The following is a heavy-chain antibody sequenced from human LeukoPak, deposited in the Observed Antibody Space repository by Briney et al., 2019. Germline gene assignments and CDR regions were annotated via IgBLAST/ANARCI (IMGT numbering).Heavy chain of an antibody. CDR3: AREGLCSTNPDY. Sequence: GGSLRLSCAASGFTFSSYSMNWVRQAPGKGLEWVSSISSSSSYIYYADSVKGRFTISRDNAKNSLYLQMNSLRAEDTAVYYCAREGLCSTNPDYWGQGTMVTVSS. J-gene: IGHJ4*02. D-gene: IGHD2-2*01. V-gene: IGHV3-21*01. CDR1: GFTFSSYS. CDR2: ISSSSSYI.